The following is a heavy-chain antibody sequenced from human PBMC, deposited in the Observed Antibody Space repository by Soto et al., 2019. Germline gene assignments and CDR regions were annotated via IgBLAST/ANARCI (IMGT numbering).Heavy chain of an antibody. D-gene: IGHD3-22*01. J-gene: IGHJ4*02. CDR2: ISYDGSNK. Sequence: QVQLVESGGGVVQPGRSLRLSCAASGFTFSSHGMHWVRQAPGKGLEWVAVISYDGSNKYYADSVKGRFTISRDNSQNTLHLQMNSLRGEDTAVYYCARVQYYDSSALYYFDYWGQGTLVTVSS. CDR1: GFTFSSHG. CDR3: ARVQYYDSSALYYFDY. V-gene: IGHV3-30*03.